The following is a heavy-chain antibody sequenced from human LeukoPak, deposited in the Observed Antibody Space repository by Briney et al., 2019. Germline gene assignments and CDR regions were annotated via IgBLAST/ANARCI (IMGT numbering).Heavy chain of an antibody. D-gene: IGHD6-13*01. V-gene: IGHV4-38-2*02. Sequence: PSETLSLTCTVSGYSISNGYYWGWIRQPPGKGLEWVGSIYHRGSTYYNPSLRSRVTISLDRSKKKFSLKLTSVTAADTAVYYCARSIAAAGIWFDPWGQGTLVTVSS. CDR1: GYSISNGYY. CDR3: ARSIAAAGIWFDP. J-gene: IGHJ5*02. CDR2: IYHRGST.